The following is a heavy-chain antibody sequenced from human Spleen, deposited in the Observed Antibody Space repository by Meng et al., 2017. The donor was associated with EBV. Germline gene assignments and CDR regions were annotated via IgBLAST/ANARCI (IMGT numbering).Heavy chain of an antibody. CDR2: INHIGST. CDR3: ARTPGYSYGFLVY. J-gene: IGHJ4*02. V-gene: IGHV4-34*01. D-gene: IGHD5-18*01. CDR1: GGSFSGYY. Sequence: GQLQEWGAGLLKPSETLSLTCAVYGGSFSGYYWSWIRQPPGKGLEWIGEINHIGSTNYNPSLEGRVTISVDTSKNQFSLKLSSVTAADTAVYYCARTPGYSYGFLVYWGQGTLVTVSS.